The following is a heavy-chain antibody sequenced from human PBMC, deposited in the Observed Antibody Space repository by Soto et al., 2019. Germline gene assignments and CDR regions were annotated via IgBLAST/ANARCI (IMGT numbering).Heavy chain of an antibody. D-gene: IGHD3-3*01. CDR2: INHSGST. J-gene: IGHJ4*02. CDR1: GGSFSGYY. Sequence: SETLSLTCAVYGGSFSGYYWSWIRQPPGKGLEWIGEINHSGSTNYNPSLKSRVTISVDTSKNQFSLKLSSVTAADTAVYYCAREHYDFWSGYYTGTDYWGQGTLVTVSS. CDR3: AREHYDFWSGYYTGTDY. V-gene: IGHV4-34*01.